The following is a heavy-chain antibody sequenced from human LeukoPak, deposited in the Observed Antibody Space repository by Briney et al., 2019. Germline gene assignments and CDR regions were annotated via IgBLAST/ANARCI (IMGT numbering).Heavy chain of an antibody. J-gene: IGHJ4*02. CDR1: GGTFSSYA. CDR3: AREGVY. V-gene: IGHV1-69*13. CDR2: IVPIFGTA. Sequence: ASVKVSCKASGGTFSSYAINWVRQAPGQGLEWMGGIVPIFGTANYAQKFQGRVTITADESTSTAYMELSSLRSGNTAVYYCAREGVYWGQGTLVTVSS.